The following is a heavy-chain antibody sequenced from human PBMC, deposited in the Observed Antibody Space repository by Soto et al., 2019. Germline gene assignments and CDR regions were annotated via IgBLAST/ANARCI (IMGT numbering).Heavy chain of an antibody. J-gene: IGHJ4*02. CDR2: IIPIFGTA. D-gene: IGHD2-15*01. CDR3: ARGRLPYCSGGSCYSGADY. CDR1: GGTFSSYA. Sequence: SVKVSCKASGGTFSSYAISWVREAPGQGLEWMGGIIPIFGTANYAQKFQGRVTITADESTSTAYMELSSLRSEDTAVYYCARGRLPYCSGGSCYSGADYWGQGTLVTVSS. V-gene: IGHV1-69*13.